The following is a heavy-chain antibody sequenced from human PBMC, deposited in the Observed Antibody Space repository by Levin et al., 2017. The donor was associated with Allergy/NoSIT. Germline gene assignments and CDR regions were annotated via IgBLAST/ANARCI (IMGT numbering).Heavy chain of an antibody. V-gene: IGHV3-30*18. Sequence: GESLKISCAASGFTFSSYGMHWVRQAPGKGLEWVAVISYDGSNKYYADSVKGRFTISRDNSKNTLYLQMNSLRAEDTAVYYCAKDQASGYCSSTSCYTFLDYWGQGTLVTVSS. CDR1: GFTFSSYG. CDR3: AKDQASGYCSSTSCYTFLDY. CDR2: ISYDGSNK. D-gene: IGHD2-2*02. J-gene: IGHJ4*02.